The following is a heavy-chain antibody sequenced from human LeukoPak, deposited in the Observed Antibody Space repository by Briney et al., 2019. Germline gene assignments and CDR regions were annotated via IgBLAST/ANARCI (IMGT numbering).Heavy chain of an antibody. CDR2: IYYSGST. CDR1: RGSVSSGTYC. J-gene: IGHJ4*02. CDR3: ARIHESDSGSYPWADY. D-gene: IGHD1-26*01. Sequence: DPSETLSLTCTVSRGSVSSGTYCWSWIRQPPGKGLEWIGYIYYSGSTNYNPSLKSRVTISVDTSKNQFSLKLSSVTAADTAVYYCARIHESDSGSYPWADYWGQGTLVTVSS. V-gene: IGHV4-61*01.